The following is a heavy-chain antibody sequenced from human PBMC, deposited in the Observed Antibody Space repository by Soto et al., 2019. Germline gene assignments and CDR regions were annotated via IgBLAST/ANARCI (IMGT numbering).Heavy chain of an antibody. D-gene: IGHD1-26*01. V-gene: IGHV3-15*01. CDR2: IKSKTDGGTT. Sequence: GGSLRLSCAASGFTFSNAWMSWVRQAPGKGLEWVGRIKSKTDGGTTDYAAPVKGRFTISRDDSKNTLYLQMNSLKTEDTAVYYCTTADLGSYSTDYWGQGTLVTVSS. CDR3: TTADLGSYSTDY. J-gene: IGHJ4*02. CDR1: GFTFSNAW.